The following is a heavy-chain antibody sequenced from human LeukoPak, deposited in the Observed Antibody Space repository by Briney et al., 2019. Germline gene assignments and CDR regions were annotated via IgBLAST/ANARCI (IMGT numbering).Heavy chain of an antibody. CDR3: ARVGVVVAAADY. Sequence: ASVKVSCKASGYTFTSYDINWVRQATGQGLEWMGIINPSGGSTSYAQKFQGRVTMTGDMSTSTVYMELSSLRSEDTAVYYCARVGVVVAAADYWGQGTLVTVSS. D-gene: IGHD2-15*01. CDR2: INPSGGST. CDR1: GYTFTSYD. V-gene: IGHV1-46*01. J-gene: IGHJ4*02.